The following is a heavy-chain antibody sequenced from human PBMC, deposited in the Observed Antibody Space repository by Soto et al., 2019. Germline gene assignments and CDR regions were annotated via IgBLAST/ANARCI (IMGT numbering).Heavy chain of an antibody. V-gene: IGHV1-46*01. D-gene: IGHD3-22*01. CDR3: ASEYYYDSSGYYVTSPRLLYYGMDV. Sequence: QVQLVQSGAEVKKPGASVKVSCKASGYTFTSYYMHWVRQAPGQGLEWMGIINPSGGSTSYAQKFQGRVTMTRDTSTSTVYMELSSLRSEDTAVYYCASEYYYDSSGYYVTSPRLLYYGMDVWGQGTTVTVSS. CDR1: GYTFTSYY. CDR2: INPSGGST. J-gene: IGHJ6*02.